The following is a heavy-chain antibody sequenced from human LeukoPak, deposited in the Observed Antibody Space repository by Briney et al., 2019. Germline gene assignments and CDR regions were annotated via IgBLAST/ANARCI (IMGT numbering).Heavy chain of an antibody. J-gene: IGHJ4*02. D-gene: IGHD5-18*01. CDR3: ARVRGYSYAGEYYFDY. Sequence: GGSLRLSCAASGFTFSSYWMSWVRQAPGKGLEWVANIKQDGSEKYYVDSVKGRFTISRDNAKNSLYLQMNSLRAEDTAVYYCARVRGYSYAGEYYFDYWGQGTLVTVSS. CDR2: IKQDGSEK. V-gene: IGHV3-7*01. CDR1: GFTFSSYW.